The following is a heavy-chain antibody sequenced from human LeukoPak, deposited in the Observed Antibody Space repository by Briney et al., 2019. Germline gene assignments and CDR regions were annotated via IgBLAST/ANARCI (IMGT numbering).Heavy chain of an antibody. V-gene: IGHV1-2*02. J-gene: IGHJ4*02. Sequence: ASVNVSCKASGYTFTGYYMHRVRQAPGQGLEWMGWINPNSGGTNYAQKFQGRVTMTRDTSISTAYMELSRLRSDDTAVYYCARGGDYDSGGYYPLEYWGQGTLVTVSS. CDR3: ARGGDYDSGGYYPLEY. CDR1: GYTFTGYY. D-gene: IGHD3-22*01. CDR2: INPNSGGT.